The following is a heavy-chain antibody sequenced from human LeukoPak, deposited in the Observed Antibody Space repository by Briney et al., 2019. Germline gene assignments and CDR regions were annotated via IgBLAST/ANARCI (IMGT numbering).Heavy chain of an antibody. CDR3: SRDTAGRGAFDI. Sequence: ASLKVFCKASGYTFTSYGIRWVRQAPGQGLELIGYLSPYKGNTNYPHKLQGRVPMTTHTSTSTALTELMSLKSDDTAVYYWSRDTAGRGAFDIWGQGTMVTVCS. CDR2: LSPYKGNT. CDR1: GYTFTSYG. J-gene: IGHJ3*02. D-gene: IGHD1-14*01. V-gene: IGHV1-18*01.